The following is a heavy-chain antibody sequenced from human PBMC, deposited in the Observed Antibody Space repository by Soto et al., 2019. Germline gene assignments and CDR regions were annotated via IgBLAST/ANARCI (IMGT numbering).Heavy chain of an antibody. Sequence: EEQLVESGGGLVKPGGSLRLSCAASGFPFSSYNRNWVRQAPGKGLEWVASISASSSIYYADSVKGRFTISRDNAKNSLYLQMNDLRAEDTAVYYCARDDGGYRYGQRQYHFDSWGQGTLVTVSP. J-gene: IGHJ4*02. CDR2: ISASSSI. CDR1: GFPFSSYN. V-gene: IGHV3-21*02. D-gene: IGHD3-16*02. CDR3: ARDDGGYRYGQRQYHFDS.